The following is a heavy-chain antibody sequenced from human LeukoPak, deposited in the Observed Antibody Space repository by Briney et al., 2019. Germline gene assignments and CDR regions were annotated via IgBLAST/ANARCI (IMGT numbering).Heavy chain of an antibody. V-gene: IGHV3-11*01. CDR2: ISSSGSMI. CDR3: AGLQQLAFDY. CDR1: GFTFTDYY. D-gene: IGHD1-1*01. Sequence: PGGSLRLSCAASGFTFTDYYMTWLRQAPGKGLEWVSYISSSGSMIYYAESVRGRFTISRDNAKNSLSLQLNSLRADDTAVYYCAGLQQLAFDYWGQGTPVTVSS. J-gene: IGHJ4*02.